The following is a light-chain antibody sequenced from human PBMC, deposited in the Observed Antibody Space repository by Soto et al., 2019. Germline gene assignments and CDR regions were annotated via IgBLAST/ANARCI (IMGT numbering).Light chain of an antibody. J-gene: IGLJ1*01. CDR2: NNN. Sequence: QSVLTQPPSASGTPGQRVTISCSGSTSDIGGNTVNWYQQLAGAAPKLFIYNNNQRPSGVPDRFSGSKSGTSASPANSGLQSEDEADYYCAAWDYSLKGLVIGTGTKLTVL. CDR3: AAWDYSLKGLV. CDR1: TSDIGGNT. V-gene: IGLV1-44*01.